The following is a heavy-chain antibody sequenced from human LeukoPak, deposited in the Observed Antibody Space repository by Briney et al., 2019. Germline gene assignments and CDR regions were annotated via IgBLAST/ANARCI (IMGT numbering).Heavy chain of an antibody. D-gene: IGHD1-20*01. V-gene: IGHV3-30*02. CDR1: GFTFGSYG. J-gene: IGHJ3*02. CDR3: AKDRYNWNPDAFDI. Sequence: GGSLRLSCAASGFTFGSYGMHWVRQAPGKGLEWVAFIRYDGSNKYYADSVKGRFTISRDNSKNTLYLQMNSLRAEDTAVYYCAKDRYNWNPDAFDIWGQGTMVTVSS. CDR2: IRYDGSNK.